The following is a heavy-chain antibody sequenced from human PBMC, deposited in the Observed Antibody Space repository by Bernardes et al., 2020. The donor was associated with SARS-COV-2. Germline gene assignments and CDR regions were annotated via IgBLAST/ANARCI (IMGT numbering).Heavy chain of an antibody. V-gene: IGHV3-48*03. CDR1: GFSVSTYE. CDR2: ISTTGTTI. D-gene: IGHD2-15*01. Sequence: GGSLRLSCAVSGFSVSTYEMHWVRQVPGKGLEWVSDISTTGTTIYADSVRGRVTISRDTAENSLHLRMNSLRAEDTSVYYCARGAVKDGWTDGVDAFDIWGQGTMVTVSS. J-gene: IGHJ3*02. CDR3: ARGAVKDGWTDGVDAFDI.